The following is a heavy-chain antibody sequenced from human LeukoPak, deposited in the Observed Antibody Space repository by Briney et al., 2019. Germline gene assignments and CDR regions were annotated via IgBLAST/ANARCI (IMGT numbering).Heavy chain of an antibody. CDR2: FDPEDGET. J-gene: IGHJ4*02. CDR1: GYTLTELS. D-gene: IGHD6-19*01. CDR3: ATCDSSGCQWAVYFDY. Sequence: ASVKVSCKVSGYTLTELSMHWVRQAPGKGLEWMGGFDPEDGETIYAQKFQGRVTMTEDTSTDTAHMELSSLRSEDTAVYYCATCDSSGCQWAVYFDYWGQGTLVTVSS. V-gene: IGHV1-24*01.